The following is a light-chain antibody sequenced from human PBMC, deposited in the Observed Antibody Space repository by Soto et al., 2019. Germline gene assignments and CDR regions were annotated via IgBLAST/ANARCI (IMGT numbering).Light chain of an antibody. V-gene: IGLV4-69*01. Sequence: QSVLTQSPSASASLGASVKLTCTLSSGHSSYAIAWHQQQPEKGPRYLMKLNSDGSHSKGDGIPDRFSGSSSGAESYLTISSLQSEDEADYYCQAWGTLIGGVFGGGTKLTVL. CDR1: SGHSSYA. CDR2: LNSDGSH. J-gene: IGLJ3*02. CDR3: QAWGTLIGGV.